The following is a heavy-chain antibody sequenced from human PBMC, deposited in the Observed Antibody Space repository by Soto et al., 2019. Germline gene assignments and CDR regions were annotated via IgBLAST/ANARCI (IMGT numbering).Heavy chain of an antibody. CDR3: AREPTTAGTVNWFDP. V-gene: IGHV4-4*07. J-gene: IGHJ5*02. CDR1: GASIIITS. D-gene: IGHD6-13*01. CDR2: VYTSGYS. Sequence: VQLQESGPGLVKPSKPLSLIATVPGASIIITSLTWTRKPAGKGLEWIGRVYTSGYSNSNPSLKSRVTMSVDTSKKQFSLNLSSVTAADTAVYYCAREPTTAGTVNWFDPWGQGTLVTVSS.